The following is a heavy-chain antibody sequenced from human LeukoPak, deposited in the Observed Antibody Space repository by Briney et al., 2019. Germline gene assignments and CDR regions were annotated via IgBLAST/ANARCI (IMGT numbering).Heavy chain of an antibody. CDR3: ARAPLARY. V-gene: IGHV4-34*01. J-gene: IGHJ4*02. Sequence: SETLSLTCAVYGGSFSGYYWSWIRQPPGKGLEWIGEINHSGSTNYNPSLKSRVTISVDTSKNQFPLKLSSVTAADTAVYYCARAPLARYWGQGTLVTVSS. CDR1: GGSFSGYY. CDR2: INHSGST.